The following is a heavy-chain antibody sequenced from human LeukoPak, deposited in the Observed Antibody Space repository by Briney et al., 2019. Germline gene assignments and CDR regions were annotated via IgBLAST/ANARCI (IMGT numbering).Heavy chain of an antibody. V-gene: IGHV1-69*04. J-gene: IGHJ5*02. D-gene: IGHD2-15*01. CDR3: AREIVVVVAAFSTNWFDP. CDR2: IIPILGIA. CDR1: GGTFSSYA. Sequence: ASVTVSCKASGGTFSSYAISWVRQAPGQGLEWMGRIIPILGIANYAQKFQGRVTITADKSTSTAYMELSSLRSEDTAVYYCAREIVVVVAAFSTNWFDPWGQGTLVTVSS.